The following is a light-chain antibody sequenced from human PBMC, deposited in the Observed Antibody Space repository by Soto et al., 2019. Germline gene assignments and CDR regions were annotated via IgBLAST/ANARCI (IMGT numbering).Light chain of an antibody. V-gene: IGKV3-11*01. Sequence: EIXXTQSPATLSLSPGERATLSCXASQSVSNYLAWYQQKPGQAPRLLIYDASNRASGIPARFSGSGSGTDFTLTISSLDPEDFAVYYCQQRSNWPPVTFGGGTKVEIK. CDR3: QQRSNWPPVT. CDR2: DAS. J-gene: IGKJ4*01. CDR1: QSVSNY.